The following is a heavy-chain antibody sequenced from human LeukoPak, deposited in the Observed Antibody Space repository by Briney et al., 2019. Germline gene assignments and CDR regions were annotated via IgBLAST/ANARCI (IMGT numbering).Heavy chain of an antibody. CDR1: GYSFTSYW. CDR2: IYTANSDP. Sequence: GESLKISFKGSGYSFTSYWIGWLRQMPGKGREWMGIIYTANSDPSYNPHSPGQVTITADKSIRTAYLQWSSLKASDNAMYYCARHSSSSAAFDIWGQGTMVTVSS. V-gene: IGHV5-51*01. J-gene: IGHJ3*02. CDR3: ARHSSSSAAFDI. D-gene: IGHD6-13*01.